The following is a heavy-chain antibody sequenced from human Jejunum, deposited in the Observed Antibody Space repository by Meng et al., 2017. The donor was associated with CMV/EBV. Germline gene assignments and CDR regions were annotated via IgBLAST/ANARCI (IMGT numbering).Heavy chain of an antibody. CDR1: GLTFNTYA. V-gene: IGHV3-23*03. CDR3: ARDWQKGMDV. CDR2: VYSGGSAT. Sequence: CAASGLTFNTYAMNWVRQAPGKGLEWVSVVYSGGSATYYADSVRGRFTISRDNSKNTVFLQMNNLRVEDTGVYYCARDWQKGMDVWGQGTTVTVSS. J-gene: IGHJ6*02.